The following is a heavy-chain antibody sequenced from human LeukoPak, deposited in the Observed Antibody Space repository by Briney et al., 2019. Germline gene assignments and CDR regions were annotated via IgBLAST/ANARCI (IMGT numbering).Heavy chain of an antibody. CDR2: ISSNGGST. V-gene: IGHV3-64*01. CDR1: GFTFSSYA. CDR3: KKMTGTTVFDY. Sequence: GGSLRLSCAASGFTFSSYAMHWVRQAPGKGLEYVSAISSNGGSTYYANSVKGRFTISRDNSKNTLYLQMNSLRAEDTAVYYCKKMTGTTVFDYWGQGTLVTVSS. J-gene: IGHJ4*02. D-gene: IGHD1-1*01.